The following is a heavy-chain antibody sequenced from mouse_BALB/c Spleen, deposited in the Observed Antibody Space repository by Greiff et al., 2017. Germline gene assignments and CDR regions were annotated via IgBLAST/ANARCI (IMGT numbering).Heavy chain of an antibody. CDR3: ARDRYYGNFYAMDY. CDR1: GFTFSDYY. CDR2: ISDGGSYT. D-gene: IGHD2-1*01. Sequence: EVMLVESGGGLVKPGGSLKLSCAASGFTFSDYYMYWVRQTPEKRLEWVATISDGGSYTYYPDSVKGRFTISRDNAKNNLYLQMSSLKSEDTAMYYCARDRYYGNFYAMDYWGQGTSVTVSS. V-gene: IGHV5-4*02. J-gene: IGHJ4*01.